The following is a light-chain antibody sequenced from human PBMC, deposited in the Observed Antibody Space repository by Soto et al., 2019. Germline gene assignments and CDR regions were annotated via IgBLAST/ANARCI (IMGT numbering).Light chain of an antibody. Sequence: EIVLTQSPGTLSLSPGERATLSCRASQSVSSSYLAWYQQKPDQAPRLLIYGASGRATGIPDRFSGSGSGTDFTLTISRLEPEDFAVYYCQQYGSSPLFTFGPWTKVDIK. J-gene: IGKJ3*01. CDR1: QSVSSSY. V-gene: IGKV3-20*01. CDR2: GAS. CDR3: QQYGSSPLFT.